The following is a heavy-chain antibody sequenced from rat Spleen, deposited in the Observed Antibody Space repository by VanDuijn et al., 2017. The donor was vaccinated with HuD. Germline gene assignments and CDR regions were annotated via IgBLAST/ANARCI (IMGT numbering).Heavy chain of an antibody. CDR2: MWSGGPT. CDR3: ARSAYGYNLNWFAY. J-gene: IGHJ3*01. D-gene: IGHD1-9*01. Sequence: QVQLKESGPGLVQPSQTLSLTCTVSGFSLTSYSVNWVRQPPGKGLEWIGAMWSGGPTDYNSALKSRLSISRDTSKSQVLLKMNGLQTDDTAMYFCARSAYGYNLNWFAYWGQGTLVTVSS. CDR1: GFSLTSYS. V-gene: IGHV2-15*01.